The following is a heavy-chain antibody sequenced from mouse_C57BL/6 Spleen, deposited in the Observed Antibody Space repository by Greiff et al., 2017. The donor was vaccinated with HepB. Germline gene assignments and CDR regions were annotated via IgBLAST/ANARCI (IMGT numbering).Heavy chain of an antibody. CDR3: ARLGTTVEGDY. CDR2: INPNNGGT. J-gene: IGHJ2*01. Sequence: EVQLQQSGPELVKPGASVKISCKASGYTFTDYYMNWVKQSNGKSLEWIGDINPNNGGTSYNQKFKGKATLTVDKSSSTAYMELRSLTSEDSAVYYCARLGTTVEGDYWGQGTTLTVSS. V-gene: IGHV1-26*01. CDR1: GYTFTDYY. D-gene: IGHD1-1*01.